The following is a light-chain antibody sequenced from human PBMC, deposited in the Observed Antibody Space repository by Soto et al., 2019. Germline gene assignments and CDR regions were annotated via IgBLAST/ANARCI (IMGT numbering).Light chain of an antibody. CDR2: GAS. CDR1: QSVSSSF. Sequence: ELVFTQSPGTQSLSPGERASLSCRASQSVSSSFLAWYQQKRGQPPRLLIYGASIRATGIPDRFSGSGSETDFTLTISRLEPEDFALYYCQQYGSSAPITFGQGTRLEIK. CDR3: QQYGSSAPIT. J-gene: IGKJ5*01. V-gene: IGKV3-20*01.